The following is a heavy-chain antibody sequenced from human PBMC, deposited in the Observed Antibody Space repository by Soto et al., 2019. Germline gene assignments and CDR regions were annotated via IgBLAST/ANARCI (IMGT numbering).Heavy chain of an antibody. D-gene: IGHD1-7*01. CDR3: AREWWGAGTTPYFDY. J-gene: IGHJ4*02. CDR2: ISYDGSNK. Sequence: QVQLVESGGGVVQPGRSLRLSCAASGFTFSSYAMHWVRQAPGKGLEWVAVISYDGSNKYYADSVKGRFTISRDNSKNTLYLQMNSLRAEDTAVYYCAREWWGAGTTPYFDYWGQGTLVTVS. V-gene: IGHV3-30-3*01. CDR1: GFTFSSYA.